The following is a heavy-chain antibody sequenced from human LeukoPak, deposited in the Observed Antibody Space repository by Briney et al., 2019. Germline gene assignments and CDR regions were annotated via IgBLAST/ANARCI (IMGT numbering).Heavy chain of an antibody. CDR1: GFTFSSYW. D-gene: IGHD3-3*01. V-gene: IGHV3-7*01. Sequence: GGSLRLSCAASGFTFSSYWMSWVRQAPGKGLEWVANIKQDGSEKYYVDSVKGRFTISRDNAKNSLFLQMNSLRAEDTAVYYCAREPRFRRITIFGVVTEAFDIWGQGTMVTVSS. CDR2: IKQDGSEK. J-gene: IGHJ3*02. CDR3: AREPRFRRITIFGVVTEAFDI.